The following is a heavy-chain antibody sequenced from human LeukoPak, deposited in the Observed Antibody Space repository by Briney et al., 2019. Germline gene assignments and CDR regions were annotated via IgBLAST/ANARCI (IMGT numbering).Heavy chain of an antibody. CDR1: GFTFDDYA. Sequence: GGSLRLSCAASGFTFDDYAMHWVRQAPGKGLEWVSGIRWNSGSIGYADSVKGRFTISRDNAKNSLYLQMNSLRAEDTALYYCARGGPYDGRYSSGWFAGYFDYWGQGTLVTVSS. CDR3: ARGGPYDGRYSSGWFAGYFDY. V-gene: IGHV3-9*01. J-gene: IGHJ4*02. CDR2: IRWNSGSI. D-gene: IGHD6-19*01.